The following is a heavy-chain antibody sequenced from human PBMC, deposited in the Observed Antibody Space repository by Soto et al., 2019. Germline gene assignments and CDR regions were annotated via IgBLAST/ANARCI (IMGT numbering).Heavy chain of an antibody. CDR2: MSTYNANK. CDR1: ASALSRFG. D-gene: IGHD6-25*01. V-gene: IGHV1-18*01. CDR3: AKDAHEAAASDV. Sequence: ASVEVSWKASASALSRFGINCLRRAPGQGLGWVGWMSTYNANKVYAQKFQGRVTMTSDTATSTAYMDLGPLTSDDTAVYYCAKDAHEAAASDVWGQGTKVNVSS. J-gene: IGHJ3*01.